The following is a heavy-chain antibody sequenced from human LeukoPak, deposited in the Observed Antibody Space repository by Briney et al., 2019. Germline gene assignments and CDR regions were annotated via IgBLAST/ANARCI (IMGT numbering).Heavy chain of an antibody. V-gene: IGHV4-59*12. CDR2: IYYSGST. CDR1: GGSISSYY. D-gene: IGHD2-15*01. J-gene: IGHJ6*03. Sequence: SETLSLTCTVSGGSISSYYWSWIRQPPGKGLVWIGYIYYSGSTNYNPSLKSRVTISVDTSKNQFSLKLSSVTAADTAVYYCARCAPYCSGGSCYSWNYYYYMDVWGKGTTVTISS. CDR3: ARCAPYCSGGSCYSWNYYYYMDV.